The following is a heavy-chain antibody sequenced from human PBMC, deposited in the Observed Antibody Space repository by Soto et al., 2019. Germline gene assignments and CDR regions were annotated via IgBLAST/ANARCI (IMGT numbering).Heavy chain of an antibody. J-gene: IGHJ4*02. V-gene: IGHV3-7*01. CDR2: IKQDGSEK. CDR1: GFTFSSYW. CDR3: ARAATHYYDFWSGYPTYYFDY. D-gene: IGHD3-3*01. Sequence: GGSLRLSCAASGFTFSSYWMSWVRQAPGKGLEWVANIKQDGSEKYYVDSVKGRFTISRDNAKNSLYLQMNSLRAEDTAVYYCARAATHYYDFWSGYPTYYFDYWGQGTLVTVSS.